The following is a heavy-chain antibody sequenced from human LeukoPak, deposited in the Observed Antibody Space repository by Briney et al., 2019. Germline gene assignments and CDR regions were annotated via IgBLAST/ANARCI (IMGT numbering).Heavy chain of an antibody. CDR1: GFTFSSYS. D-gene: IGHD6-25*01. CDR2: ISSSSSYI. J-gene: IGHJ4*02. Sequence: GGSLRLSCAASGFTFSSYSMNWVRQAPGKGLEWVSSISSSSSYIYYADSVKGRFAISRDNAKNSLYLQMNSLRAEDTAVYYCARGVTRLPTGGYFDYWGQGTLVTVSS. V-gene: IGHV3-21*01. CDR3: ARGVTRLPTGGYFDY.